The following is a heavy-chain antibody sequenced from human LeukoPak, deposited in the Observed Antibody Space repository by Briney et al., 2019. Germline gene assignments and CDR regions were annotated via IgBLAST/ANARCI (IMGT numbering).Heavy chain of an antibody. Sequence: GGSLRLSCVASGFSFSASAIHWVRQAPGKGLEWVGRIRTENNNLATTYSESVKGRFTISRDDSKNTASLQMNSLRAEDTATYFCASFDNDGDYYFNYWGRGTLVAVSS. CDR1: GFSFSASA. V-gene: IGHV3-73*01. J-gene: IGHJ4*02. D-gene: IGHD4-17*01. CDR3: ASFDNDGDYYFNY. CDR2: IRTENNNLAT.